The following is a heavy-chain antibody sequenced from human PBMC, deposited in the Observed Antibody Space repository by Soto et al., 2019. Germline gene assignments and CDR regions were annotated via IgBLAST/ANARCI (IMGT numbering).Heavy chain of an antibody. J-gene: IGHJ3*02. CDR1: GFTFSSYW. CDR2: IKQDGSEK. CDR3: ARESTVTHDAFDI. Sequence: GSLRLSCAASGFTFSSYWMSWVRQAPGKGLEWVANIKQDGSEKYYVDSVKGRFTISRDNAKNSLYLQMNSLRAEDTAVYYCARESTVTHDAFDIWGQGTMVTVSS. V-gene: IGHV3-7*01. D-gene: IGHD4-17*01.